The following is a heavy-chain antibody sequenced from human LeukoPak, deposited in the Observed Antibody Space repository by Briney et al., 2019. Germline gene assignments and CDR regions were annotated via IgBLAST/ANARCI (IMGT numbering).Heavy chain of an antibody. D-gene: IGHD3-10*01. CDR3: ASRAFGTDSYYFDY. Sequence: PGGSLRLSCAASGFTVSSNYMSWVRQAPGKGLEWVSVIYSGGSTYYADSVRGRFTISRDNSKNTLYLQMNSLRAEDTAVYYCASRAFGTDSYYFDYWGQGTLVTVSS. V-gene: IGHV3-53*01. CDR1: GFTVSSNY. J-gene: IGHJ4*02. CDR2: IYSGGST.